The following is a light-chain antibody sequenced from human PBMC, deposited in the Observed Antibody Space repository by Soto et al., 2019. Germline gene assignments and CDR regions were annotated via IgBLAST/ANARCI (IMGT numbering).Light chain of an antibody. V-gene: IGKV1-5*03. Sequence: DIQMTQSPSTLSAFVGDRVTITCRASQTINDWLAWYQQQPGKAPNLLIYKASTLQSGVPSRFSGSGSGAEFTLTISSLQPDDFGTYYCQQYDNYPWTFGLGTKVEI. CDR2: KAS. CDR3: QQYDNYPWT. CDR1: QTINDW. J-gene: IGKJ1*01.